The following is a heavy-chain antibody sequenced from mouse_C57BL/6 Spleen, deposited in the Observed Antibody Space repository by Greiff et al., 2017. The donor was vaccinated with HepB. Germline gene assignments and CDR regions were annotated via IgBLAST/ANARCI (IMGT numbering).Heavy chain of an antibody. Sequence: VQLKQSGPELVKPGASVKMSCKASGYTFTDYNMHWVKQSHGKSLEWIGYINPNNGGTSYNQKFKGKATLTVNKSSSTAYMELRSLTSEDSAVYYCASELYYYGSSFYYWGQGTTLTVSS. CDR2: INPNNGGT. V-gene: IGHV1-22*01. J-gene: IGHJ2*01. CDR1: GYTFTDYN. D-gene: IGHD1-1*01. CDR3: ASELYYYGSSFYY.